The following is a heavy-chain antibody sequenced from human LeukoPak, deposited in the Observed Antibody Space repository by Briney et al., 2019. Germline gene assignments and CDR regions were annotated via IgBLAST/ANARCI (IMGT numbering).Heavy chain of an antibody. D-gene: IGHD2-2*01. Sequence: HWASVKVSCKASGYTFTGYYMHWVRQAPGQGLEWMGWINPNSGGTNYAQKFQGRVTMTRDTSISTAYMELSRLRSDDTAVYYCARDRGSEYCSSTSCYHHYYYMDVWAKGTTVTVSS. V-gene: IGHV1-2*02. CDR3: ARDRGSEYCSSTSCYHHYYYMDV. CDR1: GYTFTGYY. CDR2: INPNSGGT. J-gene: IGHJ6*03.